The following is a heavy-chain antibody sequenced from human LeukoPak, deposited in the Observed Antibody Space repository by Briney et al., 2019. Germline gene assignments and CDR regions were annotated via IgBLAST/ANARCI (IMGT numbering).Heavy chain of an antibody. Sequence: PGGSLRLSCAASGFTFSSYAMSWLRQAPGKGLEWVSAISGSGGSTYYADSVKGRFTISRDNSKNTLYLQMNSLRAEDTAVYYCAGLSTYYYDSSGDYWGQGTLVTVSS. D-gene: IGHD3-22*01. CDR1: GFTFSSYA. CDR3: AGLSTYYYDSSGDY. J-gene: IGHJ4*02. V-gene: IGHV3-23*01. CDR2: ISGSGGST.